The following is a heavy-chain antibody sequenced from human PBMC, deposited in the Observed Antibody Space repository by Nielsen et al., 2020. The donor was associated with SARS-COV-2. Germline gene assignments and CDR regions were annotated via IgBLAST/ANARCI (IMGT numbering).Heavy chain of an antibody. CDR2: ISSNGGST. CDR3: AREDSVISGYDYQGAFDI. J-gene: IGHJ3*02. D-gene: IGHD5-12*01. Sequence: GESLKISCSASGFTFSSYAMHWVRQAPGKGLEYVSAISSNGGSTYYANSVKGRFTISRDNSKNTLYLQMGSLRAEDTAVYYCAREDSVISGYDYQGAFDIWGQGTMVTVSS. V-gene: IGHV3-64*01. CDR1: GFTFSSYA.